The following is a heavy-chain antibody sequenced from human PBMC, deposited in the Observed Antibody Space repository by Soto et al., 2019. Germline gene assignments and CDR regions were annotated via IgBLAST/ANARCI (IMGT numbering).Heavy chain of an antibody. CDR1: GGSISSSSYY. V-gene: IGHV4-39*01. CDR3: AGTIIPAARELSLDY. CDR2: IYYSGST. D-gene: IGHD6-13*01. J-gene: IGHJ4*01. Sequence: SETLSLTCTVSGGSISSSSYYWGWIRQPPGKGLEWIGSIYYSGSTYYNPSLKSRVTISVDTSKNQFSLKLSSVTAADTAVYYCAGTIIPAARELSLDYWGHGTLVTVSS.